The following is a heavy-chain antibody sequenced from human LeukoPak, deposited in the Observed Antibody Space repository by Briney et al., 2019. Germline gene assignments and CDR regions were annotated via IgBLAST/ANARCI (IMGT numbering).Heavy chain of an antibody. D-gene: IGHD6-13*01. J-gene: IGHJ4*02. V-gene: IGHV3-30*02. Sequence: PGGSLRLSCAASGFTFSSYGMHWVRQAPGKGLEWVAFIRHDGSNKHYADSVKGRFTISRDNAKNTVYLEMNSLRSEDTAVYYCARAIGSSWGKVDYWGQGTLVTVSS. CDR2: IRHDGSNK. CDR1: GFTFSSYG. CDR3: ARAIGSSWGKVDY.